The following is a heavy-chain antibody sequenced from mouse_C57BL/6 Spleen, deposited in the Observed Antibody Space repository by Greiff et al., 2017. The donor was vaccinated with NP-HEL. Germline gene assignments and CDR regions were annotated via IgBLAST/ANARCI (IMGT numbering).Heavy chain of an antibody. CDR2: IDPETGGT. CDR3: TPGFDY. CDR1: GYTFTDYE. J-gene: IGHJ2*01. Sequence: QVQLQQQSGAELVRPGASVTLSCKASGYTFTDYEMHWVKQTPVHGLEWIGAIDPETGGTAYNQKFKGKAILTADKSSSTAYMELRSLTSEDSAVYYCTPGFDYWGQGTTLTVSS. V-gene: IGHV1-15*01.